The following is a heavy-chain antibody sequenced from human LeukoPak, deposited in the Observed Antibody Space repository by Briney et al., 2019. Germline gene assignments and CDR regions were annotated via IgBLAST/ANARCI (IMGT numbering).Heavy chain of an antibody. CDR2: IKQDGSEK. CDR1: GFTFSKAW. Sequence: PGGSLRLSCAASGFTFSKAWMSWVRQAPGKGLEWVANIKQDGSEKYYVDSVKGRFTISRDNAKNSLYLQMNSLRAEDTAVYYCARDRDIVVVVAATGSYFDYWGQGTLVTVSS. J-gene: IGHJ4*02. CDR3: ARDRDIVVVVAATGSYFDY. D-gene: IGHD2-15*01. V-gene: IGHV3-7*03.